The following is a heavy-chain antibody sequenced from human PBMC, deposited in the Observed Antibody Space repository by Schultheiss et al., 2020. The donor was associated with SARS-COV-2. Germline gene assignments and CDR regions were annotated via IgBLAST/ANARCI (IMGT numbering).Heavy chain of an antibody. V-gene: IGHV3-23*01. J-gene: IGHJ4*02. CDR1: GFTFSSYW. CDR3: AKDVDDFWSGDY. Sequence: GESLKISCAASGFTFSSYWMHWVRQAPGKGLEWVSAISGSGGSTYYADSVKGRFTISRDNSKNTLYLQMNSLRAEDTAVYYCAKDVDDFWSGDYWGQGTLVTVSS. CDR2: ISGSGGST. D-gene: IGHD3-3*01.